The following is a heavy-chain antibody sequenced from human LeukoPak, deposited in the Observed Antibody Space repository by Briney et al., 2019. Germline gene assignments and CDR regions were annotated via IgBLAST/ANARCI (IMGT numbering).Heavy chain of an antibody. V-gene: IGHV3-13*04. CDR2: IGTAGDT. J-gene: IGHJ6*02. CDR1: GFTFSSYD. D-gene: IGHD6-13*01. CDR3: ARAGIAAAGPNYYYYGMDV. Sequence: GGSLRLSCAASGFTFSSYDMHWVRQATGKGLEWVSAIGTAGDTYYPGSVKGRFTISRENAKNSLYLQMNRLRAGDTAVYYCARAGIAAAGPNYYYYGMDVWGQGTTVTVSS.